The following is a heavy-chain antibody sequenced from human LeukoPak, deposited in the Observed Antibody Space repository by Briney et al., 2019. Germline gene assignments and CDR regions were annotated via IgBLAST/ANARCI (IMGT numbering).Heavy chain of an antibody. Sequence: GASVKVSCRSSGYTFTGYQMHWVRQAPGQGLEWMGWIDPKNGGTNYAQKLQGRVTITTDTSITTAYIDLNTLKYDDAAVYYCAVLSGRTSASCHRGFNYWGQGTLVTVSS. J-gene: IGHJ4*02. CDR3: AVLSGRTSASCHRGFNY. CDR2: IDPKNGGT. D-gene: IGHD2-2*02. V-gene: IGHV1-2*02. CDR1: GYTFTGYQ.